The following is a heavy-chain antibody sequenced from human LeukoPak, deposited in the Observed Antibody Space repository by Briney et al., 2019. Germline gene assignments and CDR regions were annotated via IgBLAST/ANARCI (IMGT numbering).Heavy chain of an antibody. CDR3: ATSIAVAGFSFDY. CDR2: FDPEDGET. Sequence: ASVTVSCTVSGYTLTELSMHWVRQAPGKGLEWMGGFDPEDGETIYAQKFQGRVTMTEDTSTDTAYMELSSLRSEDTAVYYCATSIAVAGFSFDYWGQGTLVTVSS. D-gene: IGHD6-19*01. V-gene: IGHV1-24*01. J-gene: IGHJ4*02. CDR1: GYTLTELS.